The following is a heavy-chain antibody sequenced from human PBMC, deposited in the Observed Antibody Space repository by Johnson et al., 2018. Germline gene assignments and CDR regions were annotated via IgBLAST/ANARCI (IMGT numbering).Heavy chain of an antibody. CDR2: IWYDGSNK. V-gene: IGHV3-33*01. D-gene: IGHD3-16*01. J-gene: IGHJ6*02. CDR3: ARAILWGAGSYYGMDV. CDR1: GFTFSSYG. Sequence: VQLVESGGGVVQXGRSXRLXCAASGFTFSSYGMHWVRQAPGKGLEWVAIIWYDGSNKYYADSVKGRFTISRDNSKNTLYLQMNSLRAEDTAVYYCARAILWGAGSYYGMDVWGQGTTVTVSS.